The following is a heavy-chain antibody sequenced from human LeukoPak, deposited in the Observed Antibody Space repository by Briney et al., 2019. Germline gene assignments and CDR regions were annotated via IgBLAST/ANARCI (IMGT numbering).Heavy chain of an antibody. V-gene: IGHV4-34*01. J-gene: IGHJ4*02. CDR3: ARGRGYDYVWGSYRRTLDY. CDR2: INHSGST. D-gene: IGHD3-16*02. CDR1: GGSFSGYY. Sequence: PSETLSLTCAVYGGSFSGYYWSWIRQPPGEGLEWIGEINHSGSTNYNPSLKSRVTISVDTSKNQFSLKLSSVTAADTAVYYCARGRGYDYVWGSYRRTLDYWGQGTLVTVSS.